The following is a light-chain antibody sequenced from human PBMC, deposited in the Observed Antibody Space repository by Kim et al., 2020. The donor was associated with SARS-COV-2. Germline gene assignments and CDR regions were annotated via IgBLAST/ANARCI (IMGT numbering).Light chain of an antibody. CDR2: DAS. CDR1: QSISGY. Sequence: SPSVGDRVTLTCRASQSISGYLAWYQHKPGKAPKLLIYDASSLESGVPSRFSGSGSGTEFTLTISSLQPDDFATYYCQQYNSYWTFGQGTKVDIK. CDR3: QQYNSYWT. J-gene: IGKJ1*01. V-gene: IGKV1-5*01.